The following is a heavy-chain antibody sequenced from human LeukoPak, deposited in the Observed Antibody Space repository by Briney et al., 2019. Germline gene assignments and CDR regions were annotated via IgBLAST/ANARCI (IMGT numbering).Heavy chain of an antibody. D-gene: IGHD3-16*01. J-gene: IGHJ4*02. Sequence: GGSLRLSCAASGFTFSSYAMNWVRQAPGKGLVWVSAISNSGGSTYYADSVKGRFTVSRDNSKNTLFLQMNSLRAEDTAVYYCAKYGGHPLPHYYLDYWGQGTQVTVSS. CDR1: GFTFSSYA. CDR3: AKYGGHPLPHYYLDY. CDR2: ISNSGGST. V-gene: IGHV3-23*01.